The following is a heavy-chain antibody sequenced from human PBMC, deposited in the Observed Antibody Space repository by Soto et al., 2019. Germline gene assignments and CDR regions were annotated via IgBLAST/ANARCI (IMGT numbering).Heavy chain of an antibody. Sequence: EVQLVESGGGLVQPGGSLRLSCAASGFTFSIYSMNWVRQAPGKGLEWVSSISSSSSYIYYADSVKGRFTISRHNAKNSMYLQMNSLRPVDTTVYYCARGGGIAAPRTPGYWGQGTLVTVSS. D-gene: IGHD6-13*01. V-gene: IGHV3-21*01. CDR1: GFTFSIYS. CDR3: ARGGGIAAPRTPGY. J-gene: IGHJ4*02. CDR2: ISSSSSYI.